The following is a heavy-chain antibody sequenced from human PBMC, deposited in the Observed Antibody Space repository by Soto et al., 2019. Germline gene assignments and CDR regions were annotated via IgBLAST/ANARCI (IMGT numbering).Heavy chain of an antibody. D-gene: IGHD6-19*01. J-gene: IGHJ4*02. CDR1: GGTFSSYA. CDR2: IIPIFGTA. V-gene: IGHV1-69*13. Sequence: SVKVSCKASGGTFSSYAISWVRQAPGQGLEWMGGIIPIFGTANYAQKFQGRVTITADESTSTAYMELSSLRSEDTAVYYCARSRSQGTGSGWYEDYWGQGTLVTVSS. CDR3: ARSRSQGTGSGWYEDY.